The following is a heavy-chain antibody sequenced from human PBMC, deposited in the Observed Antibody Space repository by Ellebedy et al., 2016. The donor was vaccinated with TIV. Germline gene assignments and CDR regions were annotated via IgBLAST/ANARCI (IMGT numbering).Heavy chain of an antibody. V-gene: IGHV4-59*08. J-gene: IGHJ6*02. D-gene: IGHD2-2*01. CDR1: GCSITSYY. Sequence: MPSETLSLTCTVSGCSITSYYWSWIRQPPGKGLEWIGYIYYSGSTNYNPSLKNRVTISVDTSKNQFSLKLSSVTAAETAVYYCARLSHCSSTSCHPGDRIYDGMDVWGQGTTVTVSS. CDR3: ARLSHCSSTSCHPGDRIYDGMDV. CDR2: IYYSGST.